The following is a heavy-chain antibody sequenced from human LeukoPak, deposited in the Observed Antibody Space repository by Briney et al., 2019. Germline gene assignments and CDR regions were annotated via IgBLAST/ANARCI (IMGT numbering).Heavy chain of an antibody. Sequence: GGSLRLSCAASGCTFSTYAIHWVRQAPGKGLEWVAFISNNGRNKDYADSVKGRFTISRDNSKNTLYLQVNSLRPDDTAVYYCTRDLTDHYSIDYWGQGTLVTVSS. CDR2: ISNNGRNK. J-gene: IGHJ4*02. D-gene: IGHD3-10*01. CDR1: GCTFSTYA. CDR3: TRDLTDHYSIDY. V-gene: IGHV3-30*04.